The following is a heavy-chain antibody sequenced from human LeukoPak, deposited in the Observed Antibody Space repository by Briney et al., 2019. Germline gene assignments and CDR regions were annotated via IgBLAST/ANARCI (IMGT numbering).Heavy chain of an antibody. D-gene: IGHD3-9*01. CDR3: AGYYDILTGYYYFDY. Sequence: PGGSLRLSCAASGFTFSSYAMSWVRQAPGKGLEWVSAISGSGGSTYYADSVKGRLTISRDNSKNTLYLQMNSLRAEDTAVYYCAGYYDILTGYYYFDYWGQGTLVTVSS. CDR1: GFTFSSYA. CDR2: ISGSGGST. J-gene: IGHJ4*02. V-gene: IGHV3-23*01.